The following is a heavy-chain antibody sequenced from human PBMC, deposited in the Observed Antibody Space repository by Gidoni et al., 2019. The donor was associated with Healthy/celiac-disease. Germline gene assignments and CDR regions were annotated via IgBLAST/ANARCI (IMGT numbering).Heavy chain of an antibody. D-gene: IGHD6-13*01. J-gene: IGHJ4*02. V-gene: IGHV4-4*02. Sequence: QLQLQESGPGLVQPSGTLSLTCPVSGGSISRSNWWSWVRQPPGKGLEWIGEIYPSGSTNYNPSLKSRVTISVDKSKNQFSLKLSSVTAADTAVYYCARSGAAGTPGLLLPFDYWGQGTLVTVSS. CDR1: GGSISRSNW. CDR3: ARSGAAGTPGLLLPFDY. CDR2: IYPSGST.